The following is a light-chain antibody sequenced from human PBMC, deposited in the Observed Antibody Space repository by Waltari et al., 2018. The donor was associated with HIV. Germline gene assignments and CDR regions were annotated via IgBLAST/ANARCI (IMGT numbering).Light chain of an antibody. V-gene: IGLV3-25*03. CDR1: ALPKKY. Sequence: SYELTQPPSVSVSPGQTARITCSGDALPKKYAYWYQQKPGQAPVLLIYNDSERPSVIPGRFSGSSSGTTVTLTISGVQAEDEADYYCQSADSSGTYPWVFGGGTKLTVL. J-gene: IGLJ3*02. CDR3: QSADSSGTYPWV. CDR2: NDS.